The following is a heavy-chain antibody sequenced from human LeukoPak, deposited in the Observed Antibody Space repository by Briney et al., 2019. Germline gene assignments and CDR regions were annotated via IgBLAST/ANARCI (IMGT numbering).Heavy chain of an antibody. J-gene: IGHJ4*02. CDR3: ARDRAAAGYDY. Sequence: GGSLRFSCAASGFTFSSYEMNWVRQAPGKGLEWVSYISSSGSTIYYADSLTGRFPISRDNAKNSLYLQMNSLRAEDTAVYYCARDRAAAGYDYWGQGTLVTVSS. CDR2: ISSSGSTI. CDR1: GFTFSSYE. D-gene: IGHD6-13*01. V-gene: IGHV3-48*03.